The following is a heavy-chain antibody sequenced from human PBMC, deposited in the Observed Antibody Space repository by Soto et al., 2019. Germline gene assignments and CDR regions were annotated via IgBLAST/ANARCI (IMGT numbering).Heavy chain of an antibody. CDR1: GGSISSGGYY. CDR2: IYYSGST. CDR3: ARAPYSSSWYIGP. Sequence: SETLSLTCTVSGGSISSGGYYWSWIRQHPGKGLEWIGYIYYSGSTYYNPSLKSRVTISVDTSKNQFSLKLSSVTAADTAVYYCARAPYSSSWYIGPWGQGTLVTVSS. J-gene: IGHJ5*02. V-gene: IGHV4-31*03. D-gene: IGHD6-13*01.